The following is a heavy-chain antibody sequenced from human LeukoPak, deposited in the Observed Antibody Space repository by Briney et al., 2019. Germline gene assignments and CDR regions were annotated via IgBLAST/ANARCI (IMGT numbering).Heavy chain of an antibody. J-gene: IGHJ4*02. CDR3: ARLEAYGGNSPFDY. CDR2: IWPGDSDT. V-gene: IGHV5-51*01. Sequence: GESLKISCKGSGYSFTNYWIGWVRQMTGKGLEWMGMIWPGDSDTRYSPSLEGQVTISADKSITTAYLRWSSLKASDTAMYYCARLEAYGGNSPFDYWGQGTLVIVSS. D-gene: IGHD4-23*01. CDR1: GYSFTNYW.